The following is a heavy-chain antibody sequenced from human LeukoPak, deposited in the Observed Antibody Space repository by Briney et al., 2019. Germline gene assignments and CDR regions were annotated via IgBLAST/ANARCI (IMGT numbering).Heavy chain of an antibody. CDR3: TKASGYSSGAVDY. CDR1: GFTFDGYG. D-gene: IGHD5-18*01. Sequence: PGRSLRLSCAASGFTFDGYGMHWVRQAPGKGLEWVSGISWNSGSIGYADSVKGRFTISRDNAKSTLYLQMNSLRADDMALYHCTKASGYSSGAVDYWGQGTLVTVSS. V-gene: IGHV3-9*03. J-gene: IGHJ4*02. CDR2: ISWNSGSI.